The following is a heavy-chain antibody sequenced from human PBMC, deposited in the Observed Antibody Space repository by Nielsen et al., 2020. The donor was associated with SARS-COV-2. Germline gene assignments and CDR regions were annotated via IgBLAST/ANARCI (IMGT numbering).Heavy chain of an antibody. CDR3: ARVLRSPLTGYYYYGMDV. V-gene: IGHV3-74*01. CDR2: INSDGSST. Sequence: GGSLRLSCAASGFTFSSYWMHWVRQVPGKGLVWVSRINSDGSSTSYADSVKGRFTISRDNAKNTLYLQMNSLRAEDTAVYYCARVLRSPLTGYYYYGMDVWGQGTTVTVSS. J-gene: IGHJ6*02. D-gene: IGHD1-20*01. CDR1: GFTFSSYW.